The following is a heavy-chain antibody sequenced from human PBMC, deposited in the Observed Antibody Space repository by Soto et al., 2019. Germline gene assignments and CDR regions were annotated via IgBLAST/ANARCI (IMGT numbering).Heavy chain of an antibody. CDR2: IYYSGTT. Sequence: QVQLQESGPGLVKPSETLSLTCTVSGGSISSGRYYWSWIRQLPGKGLEWIGYIYYSGTTYHNPFFKSRASLSVDTSKNQFSLRLSAVTAADTAIYFCAREESGARGGYVFGIWGQGTEVTVSS. CDR1: GGSISSGRYY. D-gene: IGHD2-15*01. CDR3: AREESGARGGYVFGI. V-gene: IGHV4-31*03. J-gene: IGHJ3*02.